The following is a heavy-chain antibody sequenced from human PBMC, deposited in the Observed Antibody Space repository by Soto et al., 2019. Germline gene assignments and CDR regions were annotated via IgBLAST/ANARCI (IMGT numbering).Heavy chain of an antibody. V-gene: IGHV4-34*01. J-gene: IGHJ5*02. Sequence: QVQLQQWGAGLLKPSETLSLTCAVYGGSFSGYYWSWIRQPPGKGLEWIGEINHSGSTNYNPSLKSRVTISVDTSRNQFSLKLSSVTAADTAVYSCARSSWRDWFDPWGQGTLVTVSS. D-gene: IGHD6-13*01. CDR2: INHSGST. CDR1: GGSFSGYY. CDR3: ARSSWRDWFDP.